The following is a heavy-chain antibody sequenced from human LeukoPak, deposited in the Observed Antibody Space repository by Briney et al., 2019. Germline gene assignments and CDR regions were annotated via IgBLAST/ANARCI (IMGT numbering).Heavy chain of an antibody. CDR3: ARVGYLDY. J-gene: IGHJ4*02. V-gene: IGHV4-34*01. Sequence: SETLSLTCAVYGGSFSGYYWSWIRQPPGKGLEWIGEINHSGSTNYNPSLKSRVTISVDTSKNQFSLKLSSVTAADTAVYYCARVGYLDYWGQGTLVTVSS. CDR2: INHSGST. CDR1: GGSFSGYY. D-gene: IGHD2-2*03.